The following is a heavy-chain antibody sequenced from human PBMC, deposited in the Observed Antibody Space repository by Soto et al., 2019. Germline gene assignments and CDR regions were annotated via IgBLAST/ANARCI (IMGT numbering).Heavy chain of an antibody. CDR2: IIPIFGRA. V-gene: IGHV1-69*06. CDR1: GGTFSSYA. Sequence: SVKVSCKAYGGTFSSYAISWVRQAPGQGLEWMGGIIPIFGRANYAQKFQGRVTITADKSTSTAYMELPSLRSADTAVYHSARELTCSGGSCYHGYYYGMDVWGQGTTVTVSS. CDR3: ARELTCSGGSCYHGYYYGMDV. D-gene: IGHD2-15*01. J-gene: IGHJ6*02.